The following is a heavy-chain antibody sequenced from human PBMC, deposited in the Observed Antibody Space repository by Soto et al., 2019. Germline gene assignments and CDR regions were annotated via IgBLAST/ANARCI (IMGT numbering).Heavy chain of an antibody. D-gene: IGHD5-18*01. V-gene: IGHV4-38-2*02. CDR3: ARDSRRGDNYGTFDF. CDR2: IYETGST. J-gene: IGHJ4*02. CDR1: GYSISSGYY. Sequence: PSETLSLTCDVSGYSISSGYYWGWIRQPPGKGLEWIGSIYETGSTYYNLSLKSRVTISVDTAKNQFSLKLNAVTAADTAMYYCARDSRRGDNYGTFDFWGQGTLVTVSS.